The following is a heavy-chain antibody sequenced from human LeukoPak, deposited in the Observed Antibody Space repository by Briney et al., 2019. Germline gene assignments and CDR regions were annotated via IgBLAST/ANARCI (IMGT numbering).Heavy chain of an antibody. CDR3: ARDPYLVGGVIKTSFDY. D-gene: IGHD3-10*01. CDR1: GDSVSSKSAA. Sequence: SQTLSLTCAISGDSVSSKSAAWIWIRQSPSRGLEWLGRTYYRSKWYNDYAVSVKSRIIITPDISKNQLYLQLNSVTPDDTAVYYCARDPYLVGGVIKTSFDYWGQGTLVTVSS. J-gene: IGHJ4*02. V-gene: IGHV6-1*01. CDR2: TYYRSKWYN.